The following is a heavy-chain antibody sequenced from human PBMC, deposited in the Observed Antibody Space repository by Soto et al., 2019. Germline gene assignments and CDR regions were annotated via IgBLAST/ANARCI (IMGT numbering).Heavy chain of an antibody. J-gene: IGHJ4*02. CDR2: ISSISSPI. D-gene: IGHD2-15*01. Sequence: EVQLVESGGGLVQPGGSLRLSCAASGFTFSSYEMNWVRQAPGKGLEWVSYISSISSPIYYADSVKGRFTLSRDNSKNSLYLQMNSLRAEDTAVYYCASLLNSYFDYWGQGALVTVYS. CDR3: ASLLNSYFDY. CDR1: GFTFSSYE. V-gene: IGHV3-48*03.